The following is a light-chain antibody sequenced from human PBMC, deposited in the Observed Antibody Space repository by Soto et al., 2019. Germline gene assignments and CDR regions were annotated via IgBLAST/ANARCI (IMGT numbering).Light chain of an antibody. CDR2: DVS. CDR1: SSDVGSYNY. V-gene: IGLV2-14*01. CDR3: SSYTGSSTLSV. Sequence: LTQPASVSGSPGQSITISCTGTSSDVGSYNYVSWYQQHPGKAPKLMIYDVSNRPSGVSNRFSGSKSGNTASLTISGLQAEDEADYYCSSYTGSSTLSVFGTGTKVTVL. J-gene: IGLJ1*01.